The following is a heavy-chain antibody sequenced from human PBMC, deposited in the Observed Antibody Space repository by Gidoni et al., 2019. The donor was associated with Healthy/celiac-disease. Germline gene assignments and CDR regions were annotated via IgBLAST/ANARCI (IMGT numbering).Heavy chain of an antibody. CDR2: INAGNGNT. V-gene: IGHV1-3*01. CDR3: ARAPAAIDYYFDY. Sequence: QVQLVQSGAEVKKPGASVKVSCKASGYTFTSYAMHWVRQAPGQRLEWMGWINAGNGNTKYSQKFQGRVTITRDTSASTAYMELSSLRSEDTAVYYCARAPAAIDYYFDYWGQGTLVTVSS. D-gene: IGHD6-25*01. J-gene: IGHJ4*02. CDR1: GYTFTSYA.